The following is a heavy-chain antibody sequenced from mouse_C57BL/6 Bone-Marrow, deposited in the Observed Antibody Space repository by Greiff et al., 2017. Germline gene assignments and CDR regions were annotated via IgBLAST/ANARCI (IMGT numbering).Heavy chain of an antibody. Sequence: EVQLQQSGPGLVKPSQSLSLTCSVTGYSITSGYYWNWIRQFPGNKLEWMGYISYDGSNNYNPSLKNRISITRDTSKNQFFLKLNSVTTEDTATYYCARAQAAMDYWGQGTSVTVSS. V-gene: IGHV3-6*01. CDR1: GYSITSGYY. J-gene: IGHJ4*01. CDR2: ISYDGSN. CDR3: ARAQAAMDY.